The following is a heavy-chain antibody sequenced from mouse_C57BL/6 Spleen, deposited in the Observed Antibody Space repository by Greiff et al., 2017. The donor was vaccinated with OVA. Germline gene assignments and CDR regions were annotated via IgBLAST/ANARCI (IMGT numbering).Heavy chain of an antibody. V-gene: IGHV1-54*01. CDR3: ARSIYYDYDKTDYFDY. J-gene: IGHJ2*01. D-gene: IGHD2-4*01. Sequence: QVQLQQSGAELVRPGTSVKVSCKASGYAFTNYLIEWVKQRPGQGLEWIGVINPGSGGTNYNEKFKGKATLTADKSSSTAYMQLSSLTSEDSAVYFCARSIYYDYDKTDYFDYWGQGTTLTVSS. CDR1: GYAFTNYL. CDR2: INPGSGGT.